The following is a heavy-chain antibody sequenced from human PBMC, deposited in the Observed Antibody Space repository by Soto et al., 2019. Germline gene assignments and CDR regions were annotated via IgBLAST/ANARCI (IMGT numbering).Heavy chain of an antibody. V-gene: IGHV1-2*04. CDR1: GYTFTGYY. Sequence: ASVKVSCKASGYTFTGYYMHWVRQAPGQGLEWMGWINPNSGGTNYAQKFQGWVTMTRDTSISTAHMELSRLRSDDTAVYYCARDLRSPNYDFWSGTGGGWFDPWGQGTLVTVSS. CDR3: ARDLRSPNYDFWSGTGGGWFDP. J-gene: IGHJ5*02. D-gene: IGHD3-3*01. CDR2: INPNSGGT.